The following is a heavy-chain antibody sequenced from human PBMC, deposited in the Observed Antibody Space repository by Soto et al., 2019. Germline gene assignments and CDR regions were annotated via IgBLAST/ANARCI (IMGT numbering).Heavy chain of an antibody. Sequence: SVKVSCKASGGTFSSYAISWVRQAPGQGLEWMGGIIPIFGTANYAQKFQGRVTITADESTSTAYMELSSLRSEDTAVYYCAKSVFIAAAEGFYFDYWGKGTLVTVSS. J-gene: IGHJ4*02. CDR1: GGTFSSYA. CDR3: AKSVFIAAAEGFYFDY. CDR2: IIPIFGTA. D-gene: IGHD6-13*01. V-gene: IGHV1-69*13.